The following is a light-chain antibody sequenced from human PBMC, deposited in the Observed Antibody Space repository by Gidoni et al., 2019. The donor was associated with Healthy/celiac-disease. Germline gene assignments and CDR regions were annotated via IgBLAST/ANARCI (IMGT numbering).Light chain of an antibody. V-gene: IGLV3-25*03. CDR3: QSADSSGTYVV. CDR1: ALPKQY. J-gene: IGLJ2*01. CDR2: QES. Sequence: SYELTQPPSVSVSPGQTARITCSGDALPKQYAYWYQQKPGQAPVLVIYQESERPSGIPERFSGSSSGTTVTLTISGVQAEDEADCYCQSADSSGTYVVFGGGTKLTVL.